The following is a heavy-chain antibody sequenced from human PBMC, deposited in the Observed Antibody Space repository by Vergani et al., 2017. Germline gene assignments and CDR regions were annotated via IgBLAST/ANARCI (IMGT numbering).Heavy chain of an antibody. J-gene: IGHJ6*03. CDR3: ARATIAAAGRYYYYMDV. CDR2: TYYRSKWYN. Sequence: QVQLQQSGPGLVKPSQTLSLTCAISGDSFSSNSAAWNWIRQSPSRGLEWLGRTYYRSKWYNDYAVSVKSRITINPDTSKNQFYLQLNSVTPEDTAVYYCARATIAAAGRYYYYMDVWGKGTTVTVSS. D-gene: IGHD6-13*01. V-gene: IGHV6-1*01. CDR1: GDSFSSNSAA.